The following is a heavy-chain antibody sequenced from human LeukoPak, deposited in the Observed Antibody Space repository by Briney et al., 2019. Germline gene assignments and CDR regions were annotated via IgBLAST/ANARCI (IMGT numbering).Heavy chain of an antibody. D-gene: IGHD3-10*01. CDR1: GFTFSTYG. J-gene: IGHJ4*02. Sequence: GGSLRLSCAASGFTFSTYGMSWVRQAPGKGLEWVSAVSSTGGTTYYADSVKGRFTISRDNSKKTLYLEMNSLRAEDTAVYYCAKEMGFKIREVMLGFFEYWGQGTLVTVSS. CDR3: AKEMGFKIREVMLGFFEY. V-gene: IGHV3-23*01. CDR2: VSSTGGTT.